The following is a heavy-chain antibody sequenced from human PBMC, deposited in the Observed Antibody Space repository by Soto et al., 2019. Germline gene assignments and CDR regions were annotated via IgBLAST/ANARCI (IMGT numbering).Heavy chain of an antibody. V-gene: IGHV3-23*01. CDR1: GFTFRNYD. J-gene: IGHJ4*02. D-gene: IGHD6-13*01. CDR3: AKDLYSSSWEKRFYFDS. Sequence: PGGSLRLSCAASGFTFRNYDLHWVRQAPGKGLEWVSFLSGSGGGTYYADSVKGRFTISRDNSKNTLYLQMNSLRAEDTAVYYCAKDLYSSSWEKRFYFDSWGQGTLVTVSS. CDR2: LSGSGGGT.